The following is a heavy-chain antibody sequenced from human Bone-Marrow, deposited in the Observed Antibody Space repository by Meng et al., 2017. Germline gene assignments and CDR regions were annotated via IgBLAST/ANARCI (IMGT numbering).Heavy chain of an antibody. CDR2: IRSKTDTYAT. V-gene: IGHV3-73*01. CDR3: TVFSRGHI. D-gene: IGHD3-3*02. J-gene: IGHJ3*02. CDR1: GFTFSSYG. Sequence: GESLKISCAASGFTFSSYGMHWVRQASGKGLEWDGRIRSKTDTYATAFAASVKGRFTISRDDSKNTAYLQLNSLKTEDTAVYYCTVFSRGHIWGQGTMVTVSS.